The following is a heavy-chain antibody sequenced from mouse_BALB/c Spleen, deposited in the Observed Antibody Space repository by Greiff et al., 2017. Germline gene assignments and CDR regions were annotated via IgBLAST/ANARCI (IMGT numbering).Heavy chain of an antibody. CDR2: ISDGGSYT. D-gene: IGHD1-1*01. V-gene: IGHV5-4*02. CDR3: ARDGTTVVATRFAY. CDR1: GFTFSDYY. J-gene: IGHJ3*01. Sequence: EVQLVESGGGLVKPGGSLKLSCAASGFTFSDYYMYWVRQTPEKRLEWVATISDGGSYTYYPDSVKGRFTISRDNAKNNLYLQMSSLKSEDTAMYYCARDGTTVVATRFAYWGQGTLVTDSA.